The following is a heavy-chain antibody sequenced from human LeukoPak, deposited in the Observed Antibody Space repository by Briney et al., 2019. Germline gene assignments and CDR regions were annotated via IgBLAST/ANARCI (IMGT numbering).Heavy chain of an antibody. Sequence: ASVKVPCKASGYTFTSYGISWVRQAPGQGLEWMGWISAYNGNTNYAQKLQGRVTMTTDTSTSTAYVEPRSLRSDDTAVYYCGRVNYYYGMDVWGRGPRSPSP. CDR3: GRVNYYYGMDV. CDR2: ISAYNGNT. V-gene: IGHV1-18*01. J-gene: IGHJ6*02. CDR1: GYTFTSYG.